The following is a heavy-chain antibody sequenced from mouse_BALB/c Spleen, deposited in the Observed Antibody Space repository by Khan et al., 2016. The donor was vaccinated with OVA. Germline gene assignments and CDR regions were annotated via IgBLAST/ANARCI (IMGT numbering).Heavy chain of an antibody. CDR3: ERRRGSMEY. CDR2: IFPGDDST. CDR1: GYTFTNYD. V-gene: IGHV1-85*01. J-gene: IGHJ4*01. Sequence: QVQLKESGTELVKPGASVKLSCKAYGYTFTNYDINWVRQRPEQGLEWIGWIFPGDDSTKYNAKFKDKATLTPDKSSSTAYMQLSSLTSEDSAVYVGERRRGSMEYWGQGTSVTVSS.